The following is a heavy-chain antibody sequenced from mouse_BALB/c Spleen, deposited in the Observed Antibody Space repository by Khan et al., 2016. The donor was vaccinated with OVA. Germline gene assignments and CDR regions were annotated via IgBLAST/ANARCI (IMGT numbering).Heavy chain of an antibody. V-gene: IGHV3-2*02. CDR3: ARVYGGDFDY. J-gene: IGHJ2*01. CDR1: GYSITSDYA. Sequence: EVQLQESGPGLVKPSQSLSLTCTVTGYSITSDYAWNWIRPFPGNKLEWMGFITYSGNTNYNPSLKSRFSITRDTSKNQFFLQLNSVTTEDTATYYCARVYGGDFDYWGQGTTLTVSS. D-gene: IGHD1-1*01. CDR2: ITYSGNT.